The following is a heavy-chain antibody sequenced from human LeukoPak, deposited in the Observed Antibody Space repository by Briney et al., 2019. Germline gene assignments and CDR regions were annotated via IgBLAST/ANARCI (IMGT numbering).Heavy chain of an antibody. CDR3: ARHIGHGAFDI. CDR2: MNPNTGTT. CDR1: GYTFNGYY. J-gene: IGHJ3*02. Sequence: ASVKVSCKASGYTFNGYYIHWVRQAPGQGLEWVGWMNPNTGTTKYGQTLQGRVIMTRDTSISTAYMELSRLSSDDTAVYYCARHIGHGAFDIWGQVTMVTVSS. V-gene: IGHV1-2*02.